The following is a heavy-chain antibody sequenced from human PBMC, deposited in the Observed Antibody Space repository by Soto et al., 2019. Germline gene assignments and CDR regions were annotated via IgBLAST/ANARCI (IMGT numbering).Heavy chain of an antibody. D-gene: IGHD6-19*01. V-gene: IGHV4-34*01. CDR1: GGSFSGYY. CDR3: ARGRIAVAGTIDY. Sequence: SETLSLTCAVYGGSFSGYYWSWIRQPPGKGLEWIGEINHSGSTNYNPSLKSRVTISVDTSKNQFSLKLSSVTAADTAVYYCARGRIAVAGTIDYWGQGTLVTVSS. J-gene: IGHJ4*02. CDR2: INHSGST.